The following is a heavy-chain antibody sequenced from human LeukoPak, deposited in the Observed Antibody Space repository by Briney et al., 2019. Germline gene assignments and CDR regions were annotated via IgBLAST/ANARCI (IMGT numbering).Heavy chain of an antibody. CDR2: INPNSGGT. CDR3: VRDDVSP. V-gene: IGHV1-2*02. Sequence: TSVKVSCKTSGYTFTGYYIHWVRQAPGQGLEWMGWINPNSGGTNYAQNFQGRVTMTRDTSISTAYMELSRLRSDDTAVYYCVRDDVSPWGQGTLVTVSS. CDR1: GYTFTGYY. J-gene: IGHJ5*02.